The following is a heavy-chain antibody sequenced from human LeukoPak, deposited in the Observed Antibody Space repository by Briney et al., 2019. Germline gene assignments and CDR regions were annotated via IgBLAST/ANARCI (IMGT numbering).Heavy chain of an antibody. CDR3: ARVTTVVTLWYFDY. CDR1: GYTFTGYY. CDR2: INPNSGGT. V-gene: IGHV1-2*02. J-gene: IGHJ4*02. Sequence: GASVKVSCTVSGYTFTGYYMHWVRQAPGQGLEWMGWINPNSGGTNYAQKFQGRVTMSRDTSISTAYMELSRLRPDDTAVYYCARVTTVVTLWYFDYWGQGTLVTVSS. D-gene: IGHD4-23*01.